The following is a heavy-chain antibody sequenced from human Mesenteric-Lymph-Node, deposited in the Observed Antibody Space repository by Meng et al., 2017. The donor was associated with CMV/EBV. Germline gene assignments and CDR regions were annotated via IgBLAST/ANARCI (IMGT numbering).Heavy chain of an antibody. D-gene: IGHD3-3*01. Sequence: GESLKISCAASGFTFSSYSMNWVRQAPGKGLEWVSSISSSSSYIYYADSVKGRFTISRDNAKNSLYLQMNSLRAEDTAVYYCARRGLLRFLEWLKHGMDVWGQGTTVTVSS. CDR2: ISSSSSYI. CDR1: GFTFSSYS. V-gene: IGHV3-21*01. CDR3: ARRGLLRFLEWLKHGMDV. J-gene: IGHJ6*02.